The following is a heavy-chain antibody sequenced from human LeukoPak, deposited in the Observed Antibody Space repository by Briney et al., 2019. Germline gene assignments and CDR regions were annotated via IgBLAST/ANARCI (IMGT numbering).Heavy chain of an antibody. CDR3: ACQDIVATVRDAFDI. Sequence: GGSLRLSCAASGFTFSSYAMSWVRQAPGKGLEWVSAISGSGGSTYYADSVKGRFTISRDNSKNTLYLQMNSLRAGDTAVYYCACQDIVATVRDAFDIWGQGTMVTVSS. CDR1: GFTFSSYA. CDR2: ISGSGGST. D-gene: IGHD5-12*01. V-gene: IGHV3-23*01. J-gene: IGHJ3*02.